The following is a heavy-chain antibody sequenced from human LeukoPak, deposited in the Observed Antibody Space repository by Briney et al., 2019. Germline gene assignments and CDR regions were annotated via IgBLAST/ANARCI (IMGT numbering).Heavy chain of an antibody. CDR2: IRSDGSNK. CDR3: AKDRLTTVVMGYLDY. D-gene: IGHD4-23*01. CDR1: GFTFSDYG. Sequence: GGSLRLSCAASGFTFSDYGMHWVRQAPGKGLEWVAFIRSDGSNKYYADSVKGRLTISRNNPKNTVYLQMNNLRTEDTAEYYCAKDRLTTVVMGYLDYWGQGTLVTVSS. J-gene: IGHJ4*02. V-gene: IGHV3-30*02.